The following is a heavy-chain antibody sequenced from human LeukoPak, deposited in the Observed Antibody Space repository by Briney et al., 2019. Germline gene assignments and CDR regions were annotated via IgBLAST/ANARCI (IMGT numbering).Heavy chain of an antibody. Sequence: GESLKISCKGSGYILTSNWIGWVRQMPGKGLEWMGIIYPGDSDTRYSPSFEGQVTISADKSISTAYLQWNSLKASDTAMYYCARLAVYYYMDVWGKGTTVTVSS. V-gene: IGHV5-51*01. CDR3: ARLAVYYYMDV. CDR1: GYILTSNW. J-gene: IGHJ6*03. CDR2: IYPGDSDT.